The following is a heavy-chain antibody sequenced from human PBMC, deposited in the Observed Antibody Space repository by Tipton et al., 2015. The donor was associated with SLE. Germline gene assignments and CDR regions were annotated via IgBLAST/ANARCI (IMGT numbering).Heavy chain of an antibody. D-gene: IGHD3-3*01. Sequence: SLRLSCAVSGGSISSSNWWSWVRQPPGKGLEWIGEIYHSGSTNYNPSLKSRVTISVDKSKNQFSLKLSSVTAADTAVYYCAREPSQYYDFWSGYSGSYYYYGMDVWGQGTTVTVSS. J-gene: IGHJ6*02. V-gene: IGHV4-4*02. CDR2: IYHSGST. CDR1: GGSISSSNW. CDR3: AREPSQYYDFWSGYSGSYYYYGMDV.